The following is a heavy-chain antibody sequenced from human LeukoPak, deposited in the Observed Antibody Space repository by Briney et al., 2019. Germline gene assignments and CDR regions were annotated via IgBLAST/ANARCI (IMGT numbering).Heavy chain of an antibody. CDR2: ISSSGSTI. CDR1: GFTFSDYY. V-gene: IGHV3-11*01. Sequence: AESLRLSCAASGFTFSDYYMSWIRQAPGKGLEWVSYISSSGSTIYYAGFVKGRFTISRDNAKNSLYLQMNSLRAEDTAVYYCARDVGAVPAAIYYYYMDVWGKGTTVTVSS. J-gene: IGHJ6*03. D-gene: IGHD2-2*01. CDR3: ARDVGAVPAAIYYYYMDV.